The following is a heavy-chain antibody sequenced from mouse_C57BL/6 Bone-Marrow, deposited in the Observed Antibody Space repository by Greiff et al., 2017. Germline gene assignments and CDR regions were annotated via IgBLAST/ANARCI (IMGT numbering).Heavy chain of an antibody. CDR3: ASLAWFAY. Sequence: VKLLESGPELVKPGASVKISCKASGYAFSSSWMNWVKQRTGKGLEWIGRIYPGDGDTNYNGKFKGKATLTADKSSSTAYMQLSSLTSEDSAVYFCASLAWFAYWGQGTLVTVSA. J-gene: IGHJ3*01. CDR1: GYAFSSSW. V-gene: IGHV1-82*01. CDR2: IYPGDGDT.